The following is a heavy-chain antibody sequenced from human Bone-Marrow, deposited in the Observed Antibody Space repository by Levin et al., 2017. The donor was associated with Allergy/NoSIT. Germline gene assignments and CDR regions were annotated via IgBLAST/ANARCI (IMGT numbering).Heavy chain of an antibody. V-gene: IGHV1-69-2*01. D-gene: IGHD2-21*01. CDR3: VVDPLDS. Sequence: ASVKVSCKVSGYTFIDYNMHWVQQAPGKGLEWVGVIDPEDGETLYAERFQGRVTISADKSTDTSFMEIKRLKSDDTAMFYCVVDPLDSWGQGTLVTVSS. CDR2: IDPEDGET. J-gene: IGHJ5*01. CDR1: GYTFIDYN.